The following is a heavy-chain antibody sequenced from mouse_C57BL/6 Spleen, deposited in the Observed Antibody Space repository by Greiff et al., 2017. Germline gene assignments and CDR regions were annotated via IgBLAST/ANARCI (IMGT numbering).Heavy chain of an antibody. CDR1: GFTFTDYY. CDR2: IRNKANGYTT. CDR3: GRCGTTVVSHWYFDF. D-gene: IGHD1-1*01. V-gene: IGHV7-3*01. Sequence: EVKLMESGGGLVQPGGSLSLSCAASGFTFTDYYMSWVRQPPGKALEWLGFIRNKANGYTTEYSVSVKGRFTISRDNSQSILYLQMNALRAEDSAAYYCGRCGTTVVSHWYFDFWGTGTTVTVSS. J-gene: IGHJ1*03.